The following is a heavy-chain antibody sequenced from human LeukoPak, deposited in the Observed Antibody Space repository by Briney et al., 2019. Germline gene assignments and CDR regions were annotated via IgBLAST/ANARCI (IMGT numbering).Heavy chain of an antibody. CDR3: ARSLGRAPTGLIGY. CDR2: IYSSGST. V-gene: IGHV4-4*07. Sequence: SETLSLTCTVSGGSISSYYWSWIRQPAGKGLEWIGRIYSSGSTNYNPSLKSRVTMSVDTSKNQISLKLSSVTAADTAVYYCARSLGRAPTGLIGYWGQGTLVTVSS. J-gene: IGHJ4*02. CDR1: GGSISSYY. D-gene: IGHD1-14*01.